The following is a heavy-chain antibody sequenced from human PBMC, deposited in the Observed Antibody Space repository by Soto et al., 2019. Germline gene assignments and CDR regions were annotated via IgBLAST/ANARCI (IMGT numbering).Heavy chain of an antibody. Sequence: SETQSLTCSIYSGSFSGYYWSWIRQPPGKGLEWIGEISQSGNTNYSPSLKSRVSISIDTSKKQFSLNLASVSAADTAVYYCARAPKVSGSSQTRPDFWGQGTLVTVSS. J-gene: IGHJ4*02. V-gene: IGHV4-34*01. CDR3: ARAPKVSGSSQTRPDF. CDR1: SGSFSGYY. CDR2: ISQSGNT. D-gene: IGHD6-6*01.